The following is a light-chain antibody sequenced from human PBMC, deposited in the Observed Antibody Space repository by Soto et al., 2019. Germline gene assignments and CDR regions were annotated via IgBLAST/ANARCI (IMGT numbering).Light chain of an antibody. Sequence: EIVLTQSPGTLSLSPGGRATLSFRGSQSISSTHLVWYQQKPGQAPSLLIFGASSRATGIPDRFSGSGSGTDFTLTISGLEPEDFAVYYCQQYASSPGTFGQGTKVDIK. J-gene: IGKJ1*01. CDR1: QSISSTH. CDR2: GAS. V-gene: IGKV3-20*01. CDR3: QQYASSPGT.